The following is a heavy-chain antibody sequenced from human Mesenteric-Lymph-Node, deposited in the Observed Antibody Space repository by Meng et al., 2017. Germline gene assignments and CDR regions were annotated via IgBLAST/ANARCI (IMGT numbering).Heavy chain of an antibody. J-gene: IGHJ6*02. CDR1: GFTFTNYA. CDR2: ISSSGSTI. Sequence: GESLKISCAASGFTFTNYAMNWVRQAPGKGLEWVSYISSSGSTIYYADSVKGRFTISRDNAKNSLYLQMNSLRAEDTAVYYCARAKLGSYYYYGMDVWGQGTTVTVSS. V-gene: IGHV3-48*04. CDR3: ARAKLGSYYYYGMDV. D-gene: IGHD1-26*01.